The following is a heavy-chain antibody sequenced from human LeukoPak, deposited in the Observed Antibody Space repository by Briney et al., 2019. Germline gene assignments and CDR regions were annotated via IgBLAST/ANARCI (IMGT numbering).Heavy chain of an antibody. D-gene: IGHD6-13*01. V-gene: IGHV3-30*18. J-gene: IGHJ4*02. CDR2: ISYDGSNK. Sequence: PGGSLRLSCAASGFTFSSYGRHWVRQAPGKGLEWVAVISYDGSNKYYADSVKGRFTISRDNSKNTLYLQMNSLRAEDTAVYYCAKGRVAAAGIGFGFDYWGQGTLVTVSS. CDR3: AKGRVAAAGIGFGFDY. CDR1: GFTFSSYG.